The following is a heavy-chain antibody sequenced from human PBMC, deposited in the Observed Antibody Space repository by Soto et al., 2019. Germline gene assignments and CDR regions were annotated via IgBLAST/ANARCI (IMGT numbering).Heavy chain of an antibody. D-gene: IGHD4-4*01. Sequence: ASVKVSCKASGYTFTGYYMHWVRQAPGQGLEWMGWINPNSGGTNYAQKFQGRVTMTRDTSISTAYMELSRLRSDDTAVYYCARDTRERTTPHRWFDPCGQGTLVTVSS. CDR1: GYTFTGYY. J-gene: IGHJ5*02. V-gene: IGHV1-2*02. CDR3: ARDTRERTTPHRWFDP. CDR2: INPNSGGT.